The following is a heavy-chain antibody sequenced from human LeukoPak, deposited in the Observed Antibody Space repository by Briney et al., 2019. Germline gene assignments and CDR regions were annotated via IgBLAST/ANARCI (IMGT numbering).Heavy chain of an antibody. J-gene: IGHJ3*01. V-gene: IGHV4-4*07. CDR2: IYASGST. CDR1: GGSISSYY. D-gene: IGHD2-2*02. CDR3: ARSRCYNRAFDF. Sequence: SETLSLTCTVSGGSISSYYWSWIRQPAGKGLELIGRIYASGSTNYNPSLKSRVTMSVDTSENQFSLKLSSVTAADTAVYYCARSRCYNRAFDFWGQGTMVTVSS.